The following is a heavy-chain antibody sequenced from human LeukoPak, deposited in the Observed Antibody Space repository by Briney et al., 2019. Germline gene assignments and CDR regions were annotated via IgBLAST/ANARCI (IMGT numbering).Heavy chain of an antibody. D-gene: IGHD6-13*01. J-gene: IGHJ4*02. V-gene: IGHV3-15*01. Sequence: PGGSLRLSCAASGFTFSNAWMSWVRQAPWKRLEWLGRIKSKTDGGKTDYAAPVKGRFTISRDDSKNTLYLQMNSLKTEDTAVYYCAYWSSSSWNYWSQGTLVTVSS. CDR2: IKSKTDGGKT. CDR1: GFTFSNAW. CDR3: AYWSSSSWNY.